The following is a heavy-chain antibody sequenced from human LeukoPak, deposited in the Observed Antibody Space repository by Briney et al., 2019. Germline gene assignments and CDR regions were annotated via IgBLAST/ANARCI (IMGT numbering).Heavy chain of an antibody. CDR3: ARDGGHYGGNAYNYHYMDV. J-gene: IGHJ6*03. CDR1: HGSITSRY. CDR2: IYDSGTT. V-gene: IGHV4-59*11. Sequence: SETLPLTCTLSHGSITSRYWTWVRQTPGKGLEWIGYIYDSGTTKYNPSLKSRVTMSIDMSKNQFSLTLRSVTAADTAVYYCARDGGHYGGNAYNYHYMDVWGKGTTVTVSS. D-gene: IGHD4-23*01.